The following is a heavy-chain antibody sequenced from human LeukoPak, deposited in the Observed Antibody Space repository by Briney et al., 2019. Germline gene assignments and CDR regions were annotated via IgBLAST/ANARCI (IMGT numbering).Heavy chain of an antibody. V-gene: IGHV1-69*04. CDR2: IIPILGIA. Sequence: ASVKVSCKASEGTFSSYTISWVRQAPGQGLEWMGRIIPILGIANYAQKFQGRVTITADKSTSTAYMELSSLRSEGTAVYYCARDKFGSSSWSYYFDYWGQGTLVTVSS. J-gene: IGHJ4*02. CDR3: ARDKFGSSSWSYYFDY. CDR1: EGTFSSYT. D-gene: IGHD6-13*01.